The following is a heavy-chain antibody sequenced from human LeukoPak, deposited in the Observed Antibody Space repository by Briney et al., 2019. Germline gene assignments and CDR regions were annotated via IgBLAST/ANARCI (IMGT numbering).Heavy chain of an antibody. Sequence: ASVTVSCKASGYTFTAYAIHWVRQAPGQPLEWMGWINAGNGNTKYSQKFQGRVTITRDTSANTAYMELSSLRTDDTAVYYCARATLGYCSSTSCPLDYWGQGILVTVSS. CDR3: ARATLGYCSSTSCPLDY. V-gene: IGHV1-3*01. J-gene: IGHJ4*02. D-gene: IGHD2-2*01. CDR2: INAGNGNT. CDR1: GYTFTAYA.